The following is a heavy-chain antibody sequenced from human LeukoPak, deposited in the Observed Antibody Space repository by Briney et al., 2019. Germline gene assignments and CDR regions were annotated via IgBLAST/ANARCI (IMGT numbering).Heavy chain of an antibody. D-gene: IGHD2/OR15-2a*01. V-gene: IGHV4-59*01. CDR2: IYYSGST. J-gene: IGHJ3*02. CDR1: GGSISSNY. Sequence: SETLSLTCTVSGGSISSNYWSWIRQPPGKGLEWVGYIYYSGSTNYNPSLKSRVTISVDTSKNHFSLKLRSVTAADTAVYYCARDRENTSLHDAFDIWGQGTMVTVSS. CDR3: ARDRENTSLHDAFDI.